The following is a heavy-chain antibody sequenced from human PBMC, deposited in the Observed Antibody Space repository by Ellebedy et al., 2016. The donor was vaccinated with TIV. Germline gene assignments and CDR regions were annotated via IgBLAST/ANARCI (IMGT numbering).Heavy chain of an antibody. J-gene: IGHJ4*02. Sequence: ASVKVSCKASGYSFTDYYIHWIRQAPGQGLEWMGWINPNGGATSYSHKFHGRVTVTSDTSISTAYMEVNILRSDDTAVFYCVRGMGATTFEYWGQGTLVTVSS. D-gene: IGHD1-26*01. V-gene: IGHV1-2*02. CDR3: VRGMGATTFEY. CDR2: INPNGGAT. CDR1: GYSFTDYY.